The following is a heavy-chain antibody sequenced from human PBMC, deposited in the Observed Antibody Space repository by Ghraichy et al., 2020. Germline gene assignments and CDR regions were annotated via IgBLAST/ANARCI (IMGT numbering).Heavy chain of an antibody. CDR3: AKDLPPDYYGSGSYYGH. D-gene: IGHD3-10*01. CDR2: ISGSGGST. V-gene: IGHV3-23*01. CDR1: GFTFSSYA. Sequence: LSLTCAASGFTFSSYAMSWVRQAPGKGLEWVSAISGSGGSTYYADSVKGRFTISRDNSKNTLYLQMNSLRAEDTAVYYCAKDLPPDYYGSGSYYGHWGQGTLVTVSS. J-gene: IGHJ4*02.